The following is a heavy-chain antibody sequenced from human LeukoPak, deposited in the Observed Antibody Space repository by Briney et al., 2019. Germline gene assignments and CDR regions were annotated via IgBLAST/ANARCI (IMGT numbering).Heavy chain of an antibody. J-gene: IGHJ4*02. CDR1: GFIFSSYG. V-gene: IGHV3-30*18. Sequence: GRSLRLSCAASGFIFSSYGMHWVRQAPGKGLEWVAVISYDGSNKYYADSVKGRFTISRDNSKNTLYLQMNSLRAEDTAVYYCAKDLVVVLWGQGTLVTVSS. D-gene: IGHD3-22*01. CDR2: ISYDGSNK. CDR3: AKDLVVVL.